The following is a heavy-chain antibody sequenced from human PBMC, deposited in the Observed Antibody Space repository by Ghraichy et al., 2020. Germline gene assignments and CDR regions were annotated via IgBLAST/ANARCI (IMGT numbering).Heavy chain of an antibody. Sequence: SETLSLTCAVYGGSFSGYYWSWIRQPPGKGLEWIGEINHSGSTNYNPSLKSRVTISVDTSKNQFSLKLISVTAADTAVYYCARGRALVYWGQGTLVTVSS. CDR3: ARGRALVY. D-gene: IGHD6-13*01. CDR2: INHSGST. J-gene: IGHJ4*02. V-gene: IGHV4-34*01. CDR1: GGSFSGYY.